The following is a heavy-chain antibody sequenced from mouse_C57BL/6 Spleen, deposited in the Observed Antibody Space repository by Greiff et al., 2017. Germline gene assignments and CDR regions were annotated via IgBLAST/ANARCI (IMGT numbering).Heavy chain of an antibody. J-gene: IGHJ4*01. CDR1: GYAFSSSW. D-gene: IGHD1-1*02. V-gene: IGHV1-82*01. CDR2: IYPGDGDT. CDR3: ARSDYALYAMDY. Sequence: VQLQQSGPELVKPGASVKISCKASGYAFSSSWMNWVKQRPGKGLEWIGRIYPGDGDTNYNGKFKGKATLTADKSSSTAYMQLSSLTSEDSAVYFCARSDYALYAMDYWGQGTSVTVSS.